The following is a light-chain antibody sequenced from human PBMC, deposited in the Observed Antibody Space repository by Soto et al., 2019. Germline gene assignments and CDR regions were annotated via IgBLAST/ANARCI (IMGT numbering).Light chain of an antibody. V-gene: IGKV1-27*01. CDR3: KQTDSFPIT. CDR2: AAS. Sequence: DIQMTQSPSSLSASVGDRVTITCRASQGISNYLAWYQQKPGKVPKLLIYAASTLQSGVQSRFSGSGSGTDFTLTIRSLQPEDFGTYYCKQTDSFPITFGQGTRLEIK. J-gene: IGKJ5*01. CDR1: QGISNY.